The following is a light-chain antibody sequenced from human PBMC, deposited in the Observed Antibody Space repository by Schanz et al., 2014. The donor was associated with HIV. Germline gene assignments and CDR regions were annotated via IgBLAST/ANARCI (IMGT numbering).Light chain of an antibody. J-gene: IGLJ3*02. CDR1: TSDIGGYNY. Sequence: QSALTQPPSASGSPGQSVTISCTGTTSDIGGYNYVSWYQQHPGKAPKLMIYEGSKRPSGVSSRFSGSKSGNTASLTISGLQAEDETDYYCSSYTSSSTLVVFGGGTKLTVL. CDR2: EGS. V-gene: IGLV2-14*01. CDR3: SSYTSSSTLVV.